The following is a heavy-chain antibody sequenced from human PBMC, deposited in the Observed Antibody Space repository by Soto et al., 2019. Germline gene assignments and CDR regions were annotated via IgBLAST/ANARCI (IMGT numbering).Heavy chain of an antibody. V-gene: IGHV4-39*02. CDR1: GGSITSKIYY. CDR2: LYYSGST. CDR3: AGDTLGVIVSFDS. Sequence: SETLSLTCTVSGGSITSKIYYWGWIRQPPGKGLEWIGSLYYSGSTYYNPSLKSRVTISVDTSKNQFSLKLSSVTAADAAVYYCAGDTLGVIVSFDSWGHGTLVTVS. J-gene: IGHJ5*01. D-gene: IGHD3-10*01.